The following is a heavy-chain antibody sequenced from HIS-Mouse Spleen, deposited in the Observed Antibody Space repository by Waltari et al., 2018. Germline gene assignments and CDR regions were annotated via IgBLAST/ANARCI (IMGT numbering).Heavy chain of an antibody. V-gene: IGHV4-39*07. CDR3: AREIPYSSSWYDWYFDL. CDR2: IYYSGRT. Sequence: QLQLQESGPGLVKPSETLSLTCTVSGGSISSSSYYWGWVRQPPGKGLEWIGSIYYSGRTYYNPALMSRVTISVDTSKNHVSLKLSSVTAADTAVYYCAREIPYSSSWYDWYFDLWGRGTLVTVSS. D-gene: IGHD6-13*01. CDR1: GGSISSSSYY. J-gene: IGHJ2*01.